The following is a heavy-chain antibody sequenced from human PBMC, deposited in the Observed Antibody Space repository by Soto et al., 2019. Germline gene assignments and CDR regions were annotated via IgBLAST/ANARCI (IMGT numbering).Heavy chain of an antibody. J-gene: IGHJ6*02. CDR3: ARAKSEVVPAAHYYYYGMDV. V-gene: IGHV3-30-3*01. CDR1: GFTFSSYA. D-gene: IGHD2-2*01. Sequence: QVQLVESGGGVVQPGRSLRLSCAASGFTFSSYAMHWVRQAPGKGLEWVAVISYDGSNKYYADSVKGRFTISRDNSKHTLYLQMNSLRAEDTAVYYCARAKSEVVPAAHYYYYGMDVWGQGTTVTVSS. CDR2: ISYDGSNK.